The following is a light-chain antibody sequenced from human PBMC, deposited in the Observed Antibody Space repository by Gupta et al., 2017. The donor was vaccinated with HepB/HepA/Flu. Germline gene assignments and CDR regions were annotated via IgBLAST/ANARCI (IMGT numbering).Light chain of an antibody. CDR3: QSYDITLSSYV. J-gene: IGLJ1*01. Sequence: QSVPTQPPSVSGAPGQSVTIPCTGSGSSIGAGFDVHWYQQFPGAAPKLLIYANSNRPSGVPDRFSGSKSGSSAALAITGLQVEDEADYYCQSYDITLSSYVFGTGTTVTVL. CDR2: ANS. V-gene: IGLV1-40*01. CDR1: GSSIGAGFD.